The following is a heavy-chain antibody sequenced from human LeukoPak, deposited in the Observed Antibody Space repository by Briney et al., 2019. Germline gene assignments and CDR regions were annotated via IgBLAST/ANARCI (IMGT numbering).Heavy chain of an antibody. CDR2: SSRSGGST. Sequence: GGTLRLSCVASGFSFNSYAMSRVRQPPGKGLEWVSASSRSGGSTYYADYVKGRFTISRDTSKSTLYLQMNSLGAEDTALYYCARDNGYCTSTSCFLEYWGQGTLVTVSS. D-gene: IGHD2-2*03. CDR1: GFSFNSYA. J-gene: IGHJ4*02. CDR3: ARDNGYCTSTSCFLEY. V-gene: IGHV3-23*01.